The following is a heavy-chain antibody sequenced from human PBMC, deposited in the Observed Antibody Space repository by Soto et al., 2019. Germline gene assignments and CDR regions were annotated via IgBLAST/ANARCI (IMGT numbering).Heavy chain of an antibody. V-gene: IGHV3-30*18. CDR2: VSHDGRNT. J-gene: IGHJ4*02. CDR3: AKGGRQWLVTSDFNY. Sequence: GQLVESGGGVVQPGRSKRLSCAASGFTFSDYAMHWVRQAPGKGLEWVAVVSHDGRNTHYADSVKGRFTISRDSSKNTVSLKMTSLRAEDTAVYYCAKGGRQWLVTSDFNYWGQGAMVTVSS. D-gene: IGHD6-19*01. CDR1: GFTFSDYA.